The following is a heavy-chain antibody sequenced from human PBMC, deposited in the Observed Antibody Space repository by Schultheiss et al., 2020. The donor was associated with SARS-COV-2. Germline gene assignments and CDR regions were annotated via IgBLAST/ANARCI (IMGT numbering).Heavy chain of an antibody. V-gene: IGHV2-5*02. D-gene: IGHD3-9*01. CDR1: GFSLSTSGVG. J-gene: IGHJ6*02. Sequence: SGPTLVKPTQTLTLTCTFSGFSLSTSGVGVGWIRQPPGKALEWLALIYWDDDKHYSPSLKSRLTITKDTSKNQVVLTMTNMDPVDTATYYCARISYDILTGYYYYGMDVWGQGTTVTVSS. CDR3: ARISYDILTGYYYYGMDV. CDR2: IYWDDDK.